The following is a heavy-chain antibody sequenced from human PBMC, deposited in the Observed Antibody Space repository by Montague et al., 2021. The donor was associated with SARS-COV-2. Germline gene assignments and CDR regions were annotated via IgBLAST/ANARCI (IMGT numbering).Heavy chain of an antibody. CDR2: IYYSGTT. J-gene: IGHJ3*02. Sequence: SETLSLTCAVSGGPISSSDFYWGWIRQPPGKGLEWIGTIYYSGTTYYSPSLKSRVTISVDTSKNQFSLKLNSVTAADTSVYFCASHDARGDCPYTTCLGALDIWGQGTMVTVSS. V-gene: IGHV4-39*01. CDR3: ASHDARGDCPYTTCLGALDI. D-gene: IGHD3-16*01. CDR1: GGPISSSDFY.